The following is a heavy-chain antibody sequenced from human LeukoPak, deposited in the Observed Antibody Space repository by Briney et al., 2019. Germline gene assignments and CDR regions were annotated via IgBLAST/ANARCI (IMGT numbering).Heavy chain of an antibody. J-gene: IGHJ4*02. CDR1: GGSFSGYY. CDR2: INHSGST. D-gene: IGHD1-26*01. CDR3: ARDVGATPGYFDY. Sequence: SETLSLTCAVYGGSFSGYYWSWIRQPPGKGLEWIGEINHSGSTNYNPSLKSRVTISIDTPKNQFSLKLSSVTAADTAVYYCARDVGATPGYFDYWGQGTLVTVSS. V-gene: IGHV4-34*01.